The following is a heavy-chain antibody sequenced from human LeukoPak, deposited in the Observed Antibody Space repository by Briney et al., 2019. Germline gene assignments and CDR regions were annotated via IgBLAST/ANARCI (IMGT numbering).Heavy chain of an antibody. V-gene: IGHV4-4*02. CDR2: IHHSGDT. CDR1: GDSVSSSDW. CDR3: AKMIPATPDYFDY. J-gene: IGHJ4*02. Sequence: PSETLSLTCGVSGDSVSSSDWWTWVRQFPGKGLEWIGEIHHSGDTNYNPSLKSRVIISVDKSRNQFSLNLTSVTDADTAIYYCAKMIPATPDYFDYWGQGTLVTVSS. D-gene: IGHD2-15*01.